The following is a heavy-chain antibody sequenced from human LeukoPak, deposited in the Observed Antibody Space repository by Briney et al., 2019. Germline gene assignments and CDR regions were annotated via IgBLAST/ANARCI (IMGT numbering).Heavy chain of an antibody. J-gene: IGHJ4*02. V-gene: IGHV1-18*01. CDR3: ARGYDYVWGSYRLFDY. D-gene: IGHD3-16*02. CDR2: ISAYNGNT. CDR1: GYTLTSYS. Sequence: ASVKVSCKASGYTLTSYSISWVRQAPGQGLEWMGWISAYNGNTDLAQKLQGRVTMTRNTSISTAYMELSSLRSEDTAVYYCARGYDYVWGSYRLFDYWGQGTLVTVSS.